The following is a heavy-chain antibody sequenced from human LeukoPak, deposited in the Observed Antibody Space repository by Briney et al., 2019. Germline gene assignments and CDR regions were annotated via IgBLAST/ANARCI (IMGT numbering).Heavy chain of an antibody. CDR1: GGSISSDNYY. CDR3: ARSRRVYCGGDCYFDPLVDV. Sequence: NPSQTLSLTCTVSGGSISSDNYYWGWIRQPPGKGLEWIGSIYYSGSTYYNPSLKSRVTISVDTSKNQFSLKLSSVTAADTAVYYCARSRRVYCGGDCYFDPLVDVWGKGTTVTVSS. CDR2: IYYSGST. V-gene: IGHV4-39*07. D-gene: IGHD2-21*02. J-gene: IGHJ6*04.